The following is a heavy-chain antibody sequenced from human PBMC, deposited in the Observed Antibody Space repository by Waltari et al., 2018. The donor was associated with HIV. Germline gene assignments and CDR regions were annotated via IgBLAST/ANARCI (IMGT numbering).Heavy chain of an antibody. D-gene: IGHD2-15*01. V-gene: IGHV3-53*02. CDR2: IYSGGST. J-gene: IGHJ4*02. CDR3: ARALFGGSRGGYFDY. Sequence: EVQLVETGGGLIQPGGSLRLSCASSGFIVRSNYMNWVRQAPGKGLEWVSVIYSGGSTYYADSVKGRFTISRDNSKNTLYLQMNSLRAEDTAVYYCARALFGGSRGGYFDYWGQGTLVTVSS. CDR1: GFIVRSNY.